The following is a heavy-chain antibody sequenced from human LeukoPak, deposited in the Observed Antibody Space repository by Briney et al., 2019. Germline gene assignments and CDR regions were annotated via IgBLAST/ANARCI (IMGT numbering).Heavy chain of an antibody. Sequence: GESLKISCKGSGYNFASYWIGWVRQMPGKGLEWMGIIYPGDSATRYSPSFQGQVTLSADKSISTAYLQWSSLKASDTAMYYCARRGYYEGSGSYDYWGQGTLVTVSS. CDR1: GYNFASYW. V-gene: IGHV5-51*01. CDR2: IYPGDSAT. J-gene: IGHJ4*02. D-gene: IGHD3-22*01. CDR3: ARRGYYEGSGSYDY.